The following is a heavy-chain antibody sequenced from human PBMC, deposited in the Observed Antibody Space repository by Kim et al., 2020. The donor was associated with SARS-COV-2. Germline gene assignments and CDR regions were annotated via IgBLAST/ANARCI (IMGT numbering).Heavy chain of an antibody. CDR2: IKSKTDGETT. Sequence: GGSLRLSCAASGFTFTNAWMSWVRQAPGKGLEWVGRIKSKTDGETTDYAAPVKGRFTISRDDSKNTLYLQMSSLKTEDTAVYYCTTDRLSRDWNYFYWGQGTLVTVSS. J-gene: IGHJ4*02. V-gene: IGHV3-15*01. CDR1: GFTFTNAW. CDR3: TTDRLSRDWNYFY. D-gene: IGHD1-7*01.